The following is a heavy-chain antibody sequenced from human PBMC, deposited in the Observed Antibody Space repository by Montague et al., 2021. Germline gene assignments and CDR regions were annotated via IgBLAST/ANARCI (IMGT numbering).Heavy chain of an antibody. CDR3: ARENWGSGRAFDI. CDR1: DFTSSSYT. CDR2: ISGKGSYI. Sequence: SLRLSCPAFDFTSSSYTINWVRQAPGKGLEWVSYISGKGSYIYYAASVKGRFTISRDNAKNSLFLQMNSLRAEDTAVYYCARENWGSGRAFDIWGQGTMVTVSS. V-gene: IGHV3-21*01. D-gene: IGHD3-10*01. J-gene: IGHJ3*02.